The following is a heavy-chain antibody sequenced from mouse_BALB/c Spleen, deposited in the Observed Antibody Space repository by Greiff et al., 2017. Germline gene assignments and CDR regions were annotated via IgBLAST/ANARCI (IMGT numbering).Heavy chain of an antibody. Sequence: EVQLVESGPELVKPGASVKIPCKASGYTFTDYNMDWVKQSHGKSLEWIGDINPNNGGTIYNQKFKGKATLTVDKSSSTAYMELRSLTSEDTAVYYCARGRGYYGPFAYWGQGTLVTVSA. CDR3: ARGRGYYGPFAY. V-gene: IGHV1-18*01. CDR1: GYTFTDYN. CDR2: INPNNGGT. D-gene: IGHD1-2*01. J-gene: IGHJ3*01.